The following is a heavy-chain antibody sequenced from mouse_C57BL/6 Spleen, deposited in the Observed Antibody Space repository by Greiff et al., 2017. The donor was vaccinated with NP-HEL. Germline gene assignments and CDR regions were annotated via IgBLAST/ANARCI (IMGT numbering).Heavy chain of an antibody. Sequence: EVQLQQSGPELVKPGASVKIPCKASGYTFTDYNMDWVKQSHGKSLEWIGDINPNNGGTIYNQKFKGKATLTVDKSSSTAYMELRSLTSEDTAVYYCARTTTVVEASYWYFDVWGTGTTVTVSS. CDR1: GYTFTDYN. CDR2: INPNNGGT. V-gene: IGHV1-18*01. J-gene: IGHJ1*03. D-gene: IGHD1-1*01. CDR3: ARTTTVVEASYWYFDV.